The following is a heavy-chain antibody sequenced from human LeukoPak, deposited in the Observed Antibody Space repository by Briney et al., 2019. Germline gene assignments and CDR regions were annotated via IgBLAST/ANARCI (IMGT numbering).Heavy chain of an antibody. D-gene: IGHD3-22*01. Sequence: PSETLSLTCAVYGGSFSGYYWSWIRQPPGKGLEWIGEINHGGSNNYNPTLKSRVTISVDTSKNQLSLKLSSVTAADTAVYYCASRRRGYSSGYDYWGQGTLVTVSS. CDR1: GGSFSGYY. CDR2: INHGGSN. V-gene: IGHV4-34*01. CDR3: ASRRRGYSSGYDY. J-gene: IGHJ4*02.